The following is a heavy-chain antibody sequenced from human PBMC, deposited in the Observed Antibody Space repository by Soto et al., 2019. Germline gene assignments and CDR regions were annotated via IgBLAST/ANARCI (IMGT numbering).Heavy chain of an antibody. CDR1: GFTFSSYA. Sequence: EVQLLESGGGLVQPGGSLRLSCAASGFTFSSYAMSWVRQAPGKGLEWVSAISGSGGSTYYADSVKGRFTISRDNSKNPLYLQMKSLGAGDTAVYYCARRKDLGYCTNGVCAIGGGYYYYYMDVWGKGTTVTVSS. D-gene: IGHD2-8*01. V-gene: IGHV3-23*01. CDR3: ARRKDLGYCTNGVCAIGGGYYYYYMDV. CDR2: ISGSGGST. J-gene: IGHJ6*03.